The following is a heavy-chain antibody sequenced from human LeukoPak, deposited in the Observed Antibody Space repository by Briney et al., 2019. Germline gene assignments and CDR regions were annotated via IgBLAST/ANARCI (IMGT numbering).Heavy chain of an antibody. Sequence: QPGGSLRLSCAASGFSFSRYDIHWVRQAPGKGLEWVAFIRYDGSNKNYADSVKGRFTISRDNFMSTVYLQMNSLRAEDTAVYYCARDDYGDYTFHHWGQGTLVTVSS. J-gene: IGHJ1*01. CDR2: IRYDGSNK. CDR1: GFSFSRYD. V-gene: IGHV3-30*02. D-gene: IGHD4-17*01. CDR3: ARDDYGDYTFHH.